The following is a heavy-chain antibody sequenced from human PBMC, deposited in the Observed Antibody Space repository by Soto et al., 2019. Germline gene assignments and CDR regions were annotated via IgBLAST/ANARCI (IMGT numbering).Heavy chain of an antibody. CDR2: IDPSDSQT. V-gene: IGHV5-10-1*01. Sequence: PXESMRSSXEGSVDRFGGYLDTWVRQQPRKGLEWMGRIDPSDSQTYYSPSFRGHVTISVTKSITTVFLQWSSLRASDTAMYYCARQIYDSDTGPNFQSYFDSWGQGTPVTVSS. J-gene: IGHJ4*02. CDR1: VDRFGGYL. D-gene: IGHD3-22*01. CDR3: ARQIYDSDTGPNFQSYFDS.